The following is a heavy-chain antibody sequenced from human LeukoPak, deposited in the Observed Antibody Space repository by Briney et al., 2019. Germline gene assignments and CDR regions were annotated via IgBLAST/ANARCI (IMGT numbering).Heavy chain of an antibody. Sequence: GGSLRLSCAASGFTFSSYSMNWVRQAPGKGLEWVSSISSSSSYIYYADSVKGRFTISRDNAKNSLYLQMNSQRAEDTAVYYCARDGRFLECLDYWGQGTLVTVSS. J-gene: IGHJ4*02. CDR1: GFTFSSYS. D-gene: IGHD3-3*01. CDR3: ARDGRFLECLDY. V-gene: IGHV3-21*01. CDR2: ISSSSSYI.